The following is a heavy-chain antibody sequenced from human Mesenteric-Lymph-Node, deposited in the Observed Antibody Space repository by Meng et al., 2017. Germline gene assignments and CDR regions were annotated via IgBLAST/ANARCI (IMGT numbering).Heavy chain of an antibody. D-gene: IGHD6-19*01. J-gene: IGHJ1*01. V-gene: IGHV1-3*01. CDR1: GYTFTSHY. CDR3: ARVAVTGIGYFQY. CDR2: INGGTGNT. Sequence: ASVKVSCKASGYTFTSHYIHWWRQAPGQGREWRGWINGGTGNTEYSQNFQGRITFTRDTAASTVYMELSSLRSEDTAVFYCARVAVTGIGYFQYWGQGTLVTVSS.